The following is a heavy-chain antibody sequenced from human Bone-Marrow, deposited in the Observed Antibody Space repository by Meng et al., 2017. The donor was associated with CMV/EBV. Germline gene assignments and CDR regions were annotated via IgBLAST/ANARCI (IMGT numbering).Heavy chain of an antibody. D-gene: IGHD3-10*01. CDR2: IRSDGGNT. CDR3: TKQTHFTFYFGSGSYVDF. V-gene: IGHV3-23*01. J-gene: IGHJ4*02. Sequence: FSFSNYAMSWVRQGPEKGLEWVSAIRSDGGNTYYADSVKGRFTISRDNSKNTLYLHMNNLRAEDTAVYFCTKQTHFTFYFGSGSYVDFWGQGTLVTVSS. CDR1: FSFSNYA.